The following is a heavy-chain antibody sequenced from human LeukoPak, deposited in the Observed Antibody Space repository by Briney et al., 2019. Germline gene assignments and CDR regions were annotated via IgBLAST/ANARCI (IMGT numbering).Heavy chain of an antibody. D-gene: IGHD6-19*01. V-gene: IGHV1-2*02. CDR2: INPNNGGT. Sequence: ASVKVSCKASGYTFTGYYMHWVRQAPGQGLERMGWINPNNGGTNYAQKFQGRVTMTRDTSISTAYMELSRLRSDDTAVYYCAREGGYSSGLNWFDPWGQGTLVTVSS. CDR3: AREGGYSSGLNWFDP. J-gene: IGHJ5*02. CDR1: GYTFTGYY.